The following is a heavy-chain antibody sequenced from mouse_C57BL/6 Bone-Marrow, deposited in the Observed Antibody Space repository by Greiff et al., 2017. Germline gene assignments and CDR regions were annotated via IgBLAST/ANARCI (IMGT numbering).Heavy chain of an antibody. Sequence: QVQLQQPGAELVMPGASVKLSCKASGYTFTSYWMHWVKQRPGQGLEWIGEIDPSASDTNYNQKFKGKATLTVDKSSSTAYMQLSSLTSEDSAVYYCAIYYYGRGLYYCAVDYWGQGTTVTVSS. V-gene: IGHV1-69*01. CDR2: IDPSASDT. J-gene: IGHJ4*01. CDR3: AIYYYGRGLYYCAVDY. D-gene: IGHD1-1*01. CDR1: GYTFTSYW.